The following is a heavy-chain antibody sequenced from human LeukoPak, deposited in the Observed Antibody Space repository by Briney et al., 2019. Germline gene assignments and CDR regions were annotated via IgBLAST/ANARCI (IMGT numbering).Heavy chain of an antibody. D-gene: IGHD2-15*01. J-gene: IGHJ4*02. Sequence: PGGSLRLSCAASGFTFSSYSINWVRQAPGKGLEWVSSISSSSSYIYYADSVKGRFTISGDNAKNSLYLQMNSLRAEDTAVYYCARRAFTHFDYWGQGTLVTVSS. CDR1: GFTFSSYS. CDR3: ARRAFTHFDY. CDR2: ISSSSSYI. V-gene: IGHV3-21*01.